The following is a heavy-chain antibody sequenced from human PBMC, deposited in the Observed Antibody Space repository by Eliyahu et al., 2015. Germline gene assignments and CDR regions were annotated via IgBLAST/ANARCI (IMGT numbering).Heavy chain of an antibody. CDR1: GGSFSGYY. CDR2: INHSGST. CDR3: ARSPGGDFYGILDY. V-gene: IGHV4-34*01. D-gene: IGHD3-16*01. Sequence: QVQLQQWGAGLLKPSETLSLTCAVYGGSFSGYYCSWIRQPPGKGLEWIGEINHSGSTNYNPSLXSRVTISVDTSKNQFSLKLSSVTAADTAVYYCARSPGGDFYGILDYWGQGTLVTVSS. J-gene: IGHJ4*02.